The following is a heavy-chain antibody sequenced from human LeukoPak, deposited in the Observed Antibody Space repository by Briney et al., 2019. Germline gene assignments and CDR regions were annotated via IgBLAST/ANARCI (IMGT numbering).Heavy chain of an antibody. CDR1: GFTFGSYG. Sequence: GGSLRLSCAASGFTFGSYGMSWVRQAPGKGLEWVSFITPNADRTSYADSVEGRFTISRDNPRNTLYMQMSSLRDEDTAVYYCAIMHGYYDGSGYWVQWGQGTLVNVSS. CDR3: AIMHGYYDGSGYWVQ. J-gene: IGHJ1*01. V-gene: IGHV3-23*01. D-gene: IGHD3-22*01. CDR2: ITPNADRT.